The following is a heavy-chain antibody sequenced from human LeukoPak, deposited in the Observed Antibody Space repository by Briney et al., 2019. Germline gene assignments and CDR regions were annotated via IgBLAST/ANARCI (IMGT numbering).Heavy chain of an antibody. V-gene: IGHV4-34*01. D-gene: IGHD1-26*01. CDR1: GGSFSGYY. Sequence: LEALSLTCAVYGGSFSGYYWSWIRQPPGKGLEWIGEINHSGSTNYNPSLKSRVTISVDTSKNQFSLKLSSVTAADTAVYYCARGRSYYNAFDIWGQGTMVTVSS. CDR3: ARGRSYYNAFDI. CDR2: INHSGST. J-gene: IGHJ3*02.